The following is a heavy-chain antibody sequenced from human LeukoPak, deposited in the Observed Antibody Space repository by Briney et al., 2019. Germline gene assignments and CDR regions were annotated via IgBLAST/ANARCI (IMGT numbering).Heavy chain of an antibody. Sequence: GGSLRFSCAASGFTFSSYGMHWVRQAPGKGLEWVAVIWYDGSNKYYADSVKGRFTISRDNSKNTLYLQMNSLRAEDTAVYHCAREVRLERRDYYYYGMDVWGQGTTVTVSS. CDR3: AREVRLERRDYYYYGMDV. CDR2: IWYDGSNK. D-gene: IGHD1-1*01. J-gene: IGHJ6*02. CDR1: GFTFSSYG. V-gene: IGHV3-33*01.